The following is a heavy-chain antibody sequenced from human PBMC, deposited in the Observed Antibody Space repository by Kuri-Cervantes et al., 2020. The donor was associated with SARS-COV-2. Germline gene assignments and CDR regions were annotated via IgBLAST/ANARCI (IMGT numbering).Heavy chain of an antibody. J-gene: IGHJ1*01. V-gene: IGHV3-23*01. CDR2: ISGSGGST. CDR3: AKWGGYCSGGSCSLSFQH. CDR1: GFAFSSYA. D-gene: IGHD2-15*01. Sequence: LSLTCAASGFAFSSYAMSWVRQAPGKGLEWVSAISGSGGSTYYVDSVKGRFTISRDNSKNTLYLQMNSLRAEDTAVYYCAKWGGYCSGGSCSLSFQHWGQGTLVTVSS.